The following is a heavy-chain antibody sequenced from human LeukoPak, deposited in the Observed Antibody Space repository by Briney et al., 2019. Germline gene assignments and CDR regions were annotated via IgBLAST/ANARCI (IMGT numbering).Heavy chain of an antibody. D-gene: IGHD6-25*01. CDR1: GYTFTAYY. Sequence: ASVKVSCKASGYTFTAYYTHWVRQAPGQGLEWMGRINPNSGGTNYAQKFQGRVIITRDTTSGTAYMELNSLRSDDTAVYYCARDPGSSGDYWGQGTLVTVSS. J-gene: IGHJ4*02. CDR3: ARDPGSSGDY. CDR2: INPNSGGT. V-gene: IGHV1-2*06.